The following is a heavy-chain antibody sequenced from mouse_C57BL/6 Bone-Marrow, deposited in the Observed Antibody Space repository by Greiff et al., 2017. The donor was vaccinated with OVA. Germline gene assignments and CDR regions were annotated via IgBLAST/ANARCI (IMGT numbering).Heavy chain of an antibody. D-gene: IGHD2-3*01. CDR1: GYTFTDYY. J-gene: IGHJ3*01. CDR3: ARVRWLTFAY. V-gene: IGHV1-26*01. CDR2: INPNNGGT. Sequence: EVQLQQSGPELVKPGASVKISCKASGYTFTDYYMNWVKQSHGKSLEWIGDINPNNGGTSYNQKFKGKATLTVDKSSSTAYMELRSLTSEDSAVYYCARVRWLTFAYWGQGTLVTVSA.